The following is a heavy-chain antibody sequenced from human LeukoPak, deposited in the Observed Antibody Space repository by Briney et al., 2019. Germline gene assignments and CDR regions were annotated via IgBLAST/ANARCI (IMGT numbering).Heavy chain of an antibody. D-gene: IGHD5-18*01. CDR2: IIPILGIA. Sequence: SLKLSCKASGGSFSSYAMSWVRQAPGQGLEWMGRIIPILGIAYYAQKFQGRVTITADKSTSTAYMELSSLRCEDTAVYYCARDLDTVMVNFDYWGQGTLVTVSS. J-gene: IGHJ4*02. V-gene: IGHV1-69*04. CDR1: GGSFSSYA. CDR3: ARDLDTVMVNFDY.